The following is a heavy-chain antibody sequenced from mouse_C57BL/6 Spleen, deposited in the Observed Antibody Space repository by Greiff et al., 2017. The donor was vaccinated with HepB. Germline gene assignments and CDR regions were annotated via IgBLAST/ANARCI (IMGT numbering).Heavy chain of an antibody. CDR1: GFSLTSYG. Sequence: QVQLKQSGPGLVAPSQSLSITCTVSGFSLTSYGVHWVRQPPGKGLEWLVVIWSDGSTTYNSALKSRLSISKDNSKSQVFLKMNSLQTDDTAMYYCARQRDYGSRHWYFDVWGTGTTVNVSS. J-gene: IGHJ1*03. V-gene: IGHV2-6*03. CDR2: IWSDGST. CDR3: ARQRDYGSRHWYFDV. D-gene: IGHD1-1*01.